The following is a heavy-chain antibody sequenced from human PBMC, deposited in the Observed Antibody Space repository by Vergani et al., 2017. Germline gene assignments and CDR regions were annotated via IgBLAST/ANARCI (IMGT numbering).Heavy chain of an antibody. D-gene: IGHD3-10*01. CDR1: GYSVGSGYY. J-gene: IGHJ4*02. V-gene: IGHV4-38-2*01. Sequence: QVDLQESGPGLVESSETLSLNCAVSGYSVGSGYYWGWIRQPPGRGLDGIGCFHRIGNTYSTSSLRSRATFSRDTSKNQFSLRLTSVTAADTAVYYCARQNPYGSAHVDFWGRGVLVTVSA. CDR3: ARQNPYGSAHVDF. CDR2: FHRIGNT.